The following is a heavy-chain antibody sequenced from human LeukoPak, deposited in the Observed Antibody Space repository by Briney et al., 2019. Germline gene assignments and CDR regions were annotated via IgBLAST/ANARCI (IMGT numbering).Heavy chain of an antibody. J-gene: IGHJ6*02. CDR1: GFTFSSYA. CDR2: ISGSGGST. CDR3: AKDGTVEKGSGSYTLFYYYGMDV. Sequence: PGGSLRLSCAASGFTFSSYAMSWVRQAPGKGLEWVSAISGSGGSTYYADSVKGRFTISRDNSKNTLYLQMNSLRAEDTAVYYCAKDGTVEKGSGSYTLFYYYGMDVWGQGTTVTVSS. D-gene: IGHD3-10*01. V-gene: IGHV3-23*01.